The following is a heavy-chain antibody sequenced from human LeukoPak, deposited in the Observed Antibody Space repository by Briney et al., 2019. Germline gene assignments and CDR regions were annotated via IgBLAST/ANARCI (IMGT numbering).Heavy chain of an antibody. Sequence: SVKVSCKASGGTFTSYAISWVRQAPGQGLEWMGGIIPIFGTANYAQKFQGRVTITADESTSTAYMELSSLRSEDTAVYYCAREGREYAAWGYSSYKGAFDIWGQGTMVTVSS. J-gene: IGHJ3*02. D-gene: IGHD6-19*01. CDR1: GGTFTSYA. CDR2: IIPIFGTA. CDR3: AREGREYAAWGYSSYKGAFDI. V-gene: IGHV1-69*13.